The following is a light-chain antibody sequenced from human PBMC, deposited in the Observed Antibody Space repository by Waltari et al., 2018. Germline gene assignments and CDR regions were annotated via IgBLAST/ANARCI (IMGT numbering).Light chain of an antibody. V-gene: IGLV1-44*01. CDR1: SSIIGSDT. Sequence: QSVLTQPPSASGTPGQRVIISCSGSSSIIGSDTVNWYQQLPGTAPRLLIYSTNRRPSGVPDRFSGSKSGTSACLASSGLQSEDESDYYCAAWDGSQFARVFGGGTKLSVL. J-gene: IGLJ3*02. CDR2: STN. CDR3: AAWDGSQFARV.